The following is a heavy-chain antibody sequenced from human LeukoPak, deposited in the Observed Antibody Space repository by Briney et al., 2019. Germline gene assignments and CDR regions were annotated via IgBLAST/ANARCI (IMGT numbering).Heavy chain of an antibody. CDR2: ISGDGGST. D-gene: IGHD3-9*01. CDR3: AKDTRTYYDILTGKYYYYYYMDV. Sequence: GGSLRLSCAASGFTFSSYSMNWVRQAPGKGLEWVSLISGDGGSTYYADSVKGRFTISRDNSKNSLYLQMNSLRTEDTALYYCAKDTRTYYDILTGKYYYYYYMDVWGKGTTVTVSS. V-gene: IGHV3-43*02. J-gene: IGHJ6*03. CDR1: GFTFSSYS.